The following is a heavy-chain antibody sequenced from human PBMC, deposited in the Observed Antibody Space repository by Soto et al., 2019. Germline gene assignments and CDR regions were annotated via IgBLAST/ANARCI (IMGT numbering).Heavy chain of an antibody. V-gene: IGHV3-30*19. D-gene: IGHD6-19*01. CDR3: ASPREGKWLVFDP. CDR2: ISKDGLDR. J-gene: IGHJ5*02. CDR1: EFPVRASG. Sequence: GGSLRLSGVVAEFPVRASGVHWVRQFSGGGLAWVASISKDGLDRYYSESVQGRFTISRDDSKNTVFLQMNSLKVEDTAAYFCASPREGKWLVFDPWGQRTLVSVSS.